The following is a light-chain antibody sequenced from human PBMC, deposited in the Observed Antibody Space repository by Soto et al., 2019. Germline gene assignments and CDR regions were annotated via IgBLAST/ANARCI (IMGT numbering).Light chain of an antibody. Sequence: EIVMTQSPAILSVSPGDRATLSCRAGQSVSNNLAWYQQKPGQTPRLVIYGASNRATGVPARFSGSGSGTDFTLTISSLQSEDFATYYCQHYNSYSEAFGQGTKVELK. CDR2: GAS. V-gene: IGKV3-15*01. J-gene: IGKJ1*01. CDR3: QHYNSYSEA. CDR1: QSVSNN.